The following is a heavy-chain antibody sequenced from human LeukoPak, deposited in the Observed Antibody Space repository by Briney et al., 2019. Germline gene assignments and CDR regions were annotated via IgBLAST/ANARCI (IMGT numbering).Heavy chain of an antibody. CDR2: INPNSGGT. CDR1: GYTFTGYY. V-gene: IGHV1-2*02. J-gene: IGHJ4*02. Sequence: GASVKVSCKASGYTFTGYYVHWVRQAPGQGLEWMGWINPNSGGTNYAQKFQGRVTMTRDTSISAAFVELSSLSSDDTAVYHCARDQYNNGWRVPDYWGQGTLVTVSS. D-gene: IGHD6-19*01. CDR3: ARDQYNNGWRVPDY.